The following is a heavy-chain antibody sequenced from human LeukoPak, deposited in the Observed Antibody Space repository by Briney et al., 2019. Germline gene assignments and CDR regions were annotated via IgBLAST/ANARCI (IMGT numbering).Heavy chain of an antibody. Sequence: SETLSLTCAVYGGSFSGYYWSWIRQPPGKGLEWIGEINHSGSTNYNPSLKSRVTISVDTSKNQSSLKPSSVTAADTAVYYCASGGGCSSTSCHPAYYYGMDVWGKGTTVTVSS. CDR2: INHSGST. J-gene: IGHJ6*04. D-gene: IGHD2-2*01. V-gene: IGHV4-34*01. CDR3: ASGGGCSSTSCHPAYYYGMDV. CDR1: GGSFSGYY.